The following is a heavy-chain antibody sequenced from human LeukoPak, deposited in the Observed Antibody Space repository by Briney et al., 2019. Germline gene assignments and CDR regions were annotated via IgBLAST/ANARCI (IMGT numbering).Heavy chain of an antibody. V-gene: IGHV3-7*01. CDR1: GFTFSSYW. D-gene: IGHD1-26*01. J-gene: IGHJ4*02. CDR2: IKRDGSEK. Sequence: PGGSLRLSCAASGFTFSSYWMSWVRQAPGKGLEWVANIKRDGSEKYYVDSVKGRFTISRDNAKNSLYLQMNSLRAEDTAVYYCARFRWEFHFDYWGQGTLVTVSS. CDR3: ARFRWEFHFDY.